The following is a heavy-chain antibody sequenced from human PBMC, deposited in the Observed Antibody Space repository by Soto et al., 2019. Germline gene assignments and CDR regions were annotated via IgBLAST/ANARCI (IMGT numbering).Heavy chain of an antibody. CDR3: ARGEGSRWFYM. V-gene: IGHV3-48*04. D-gene: IGHD6-13*01. Sequence: EVQLVESGGGLIQPGGSLRLSCAASGFTFSFENMNWVRQAPGKGLEWISYISGSGSPIVYADSLKGRFTISRDNAKNSLYLQMNSLTAEDTAVYYCARGEGSRWFYMWGQGTLVTVSS. CDR2: ISGSGSPI. CDR1: GFTFSFEN. J-gene: IGHJ4*02.